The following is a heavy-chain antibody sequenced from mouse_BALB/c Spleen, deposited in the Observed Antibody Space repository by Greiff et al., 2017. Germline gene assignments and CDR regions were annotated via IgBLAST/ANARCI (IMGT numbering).Heavy chain of an antibody. Sequence: QVQLKESGPGLVAPSQSLSITCTVSGFSLTSYGVHWVRQPPGKGLEWLGVIWAGGSTNYNSALMSRLSISKDNSKSQVFLKMNSLQTDDTAMYYCARGTTVVEGFAYWGQGTLVTVSA. V-gene: IGHV2-9*02. CDR2: IWAGGST. D-gene: IGHD1-1*01. CDR3: ARGTTVVEGFAY. J-gene: IGHJ3*01. CDR1: GFSLTSYG.